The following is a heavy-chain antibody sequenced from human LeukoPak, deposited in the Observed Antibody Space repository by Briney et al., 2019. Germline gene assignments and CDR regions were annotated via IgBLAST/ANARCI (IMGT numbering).Heavy chain of an antibody. CDR2: IKQDGSEK. Sequence: GGSLRLSCAASGFTFSNYWMSWVRQAPGKGLEWVANIKQDGSEKYYVDSVKGRFTISRDNAKNSLYLQMNSLRAEDTAVYYCASSRLEDCSGGSCFSLWGQGTLVTVSS. CDR3: ASSRLEDCSGGSCFSL. D-gene: IGHD2-15*01. CDR1: GFTFSNYW. V-gene: IGHV3-7*01. J-gene: IGHJ4*02.